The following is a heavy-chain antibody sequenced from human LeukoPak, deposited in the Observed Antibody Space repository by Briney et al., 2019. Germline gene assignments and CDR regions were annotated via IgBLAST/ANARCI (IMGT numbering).Heavy chain of an antibody. D-gene: IGHD3-22*01. CDR1: GFTFSNAR. Sequence: PGGSLRLSCAASGFTFSNARMNWVRQAPGKGLEWVGRIKSRTDGGTTDYAAPVKGRFTISRDDSKNTLYLQMNSLKSEDTAVYYCTFYYYDSNAFDYWGQGTLVTVSS. V-gene: IGHV3-15*01. CDR3: TFYYYDSNAFDY. J-gene: IGHJ4*02. CDR2: IKSRTDGGTT.